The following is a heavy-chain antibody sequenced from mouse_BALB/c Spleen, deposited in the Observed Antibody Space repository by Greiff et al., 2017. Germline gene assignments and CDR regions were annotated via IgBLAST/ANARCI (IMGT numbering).Heavy chain of an antibody. Sequence: VQLQQSGPGLVAPSQSLSITCTVSGFSLTSYGVHWVRQPPGKGLEWLGVIWAGGSTNYNSALMSRLSISKDNSKSQVFLKMNSLQTDDTAMYYCARGDSSGYSPFAYWGQGTLVTVSA. D-gene: IGHD3-2*01. CDR3: ARGDSSGYSPFAY. CDR1: GFSLTSYG. CDR2: IWAGGST. J-gene: IGHJ3*01. V-gene: IGHV2-9*02.